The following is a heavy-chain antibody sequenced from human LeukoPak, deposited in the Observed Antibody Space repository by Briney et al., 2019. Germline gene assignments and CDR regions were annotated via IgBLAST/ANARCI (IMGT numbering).Heavy chain of an antibody. CDR3: ARGIAEAYYYYGMDV. CDR1: GFTFSSYW. V-gene: IGHV3-74*01. D-gene: IGHD6-19*01. CDR2: INSDGSST. Sequence: GGSLRLSYAASGFTFSSYWMHWVRQAPGKGLVWVSRINSDGSSTSYADSVKGRFTISRDNAKNTLYLQMNSLRAEDTAVYYCARGIAEAYYYYGMDVWGQGTTVTVSS. J-gene: IGHJ6*02.